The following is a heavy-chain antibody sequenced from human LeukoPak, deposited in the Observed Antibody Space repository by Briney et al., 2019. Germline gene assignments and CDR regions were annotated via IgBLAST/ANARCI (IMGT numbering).Heavy chain of an antibody. V-gene: IGHV4-34*01. CDR1: GGSFSGYY. D-gene: IGHD4-11*01. Sequence: PSETLSLTCAVYGGSFSGYYWSWIRQPPGKGLEWIGEINHSGSTNYNPSLKSRVTISVDTSKNQFSLKLSSVTAADTAVYYCARILATVTTDCFENWGQGTNVTVSS. CDR2: INHSGST. CDR3: ARILATVTTDCFEN. J-gene: IGHJ3*02.